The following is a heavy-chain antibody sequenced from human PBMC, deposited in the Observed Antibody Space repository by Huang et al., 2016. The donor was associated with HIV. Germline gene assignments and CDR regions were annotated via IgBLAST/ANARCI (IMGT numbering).Heavy chain of an antibody. Sequence: EVQVVESGGGLVQRGGSLRLSCAASGFTVGDYWMSWVRQAPGKGLEWVANIKQDGTEKYYVDSVKGRFTISRDNAKNSLYLHMNSLRDEDTAVYYCARDQVMGDYVFDYWGQGTLVTVSS. CDR2: IKQDGTEK. CDR1: GFTVGDYW. J-gene: IGHJ4*02. CDR3: ARDQVMGDYVFDY. D-gene: IGHD3-16*01. V-gene: IGHV3-7*01.